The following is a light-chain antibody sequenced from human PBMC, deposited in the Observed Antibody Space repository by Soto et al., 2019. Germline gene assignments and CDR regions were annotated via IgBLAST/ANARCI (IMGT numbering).Light chain of an antibody. Sequence: EIVLTQSPGTLSLSPGERATLSCRASQSVSSNYLAWYQQKPGQAPRLLIYGASSRATGIPDRFSGSGSGTVFTLTITRLEPEDFAVYYCHQYDNSPWTFGQGTKVEIK. CDR2: GAS. CDR3: HQYDNSPWT. J-gene: IGKJ1*01. V-gene: IGKV3-20*01. CDR1: QSVSSNY.